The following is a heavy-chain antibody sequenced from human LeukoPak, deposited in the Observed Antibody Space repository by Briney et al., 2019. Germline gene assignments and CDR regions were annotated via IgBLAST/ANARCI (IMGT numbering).Heavy chain of an antibody. J-gene: IGHJ6*02. Sequence: GASVSVSCKASGYTFTSYDINWVRQAAGQGLEWMGWMNPNSGNTVYAHKFQRRLTLPSNTSISTAYMELSSLRSEDTAVYYCARGYSGSYVGVWGQGTTVTVSS. D-gene: IGHD1-26*01. V-gene: IGHV1-8*01. CDR1: GYTFTSYD. CDR3: ARGYSGSYVGV. CDR2: MNPNSGNT.